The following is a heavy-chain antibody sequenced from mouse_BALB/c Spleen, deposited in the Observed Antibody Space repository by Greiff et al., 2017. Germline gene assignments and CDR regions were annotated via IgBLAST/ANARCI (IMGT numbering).Heavy chain of an antibody. D-gene: IGHD2-3*01. CDR2: INSNGGST. J-gene: IGHJ3*01. V-gene: IGHV5-6-3*01. CDR1: GFTFSSYG. Sequence: EVMLVESGGGLVQPGGSLKLSCAASGFTFSSYGMSWVRQTPDKRLELVATINSNGGSTYYPDSVKGRFTISRDNAKNTLYLQMSSLKSEDTAMYYCARGDGYAWFAYWGQGTLVTVAA. CDR3: ARGDGYAWFAY.